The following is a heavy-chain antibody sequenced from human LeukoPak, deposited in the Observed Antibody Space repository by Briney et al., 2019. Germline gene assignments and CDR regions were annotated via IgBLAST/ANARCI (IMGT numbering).Heavy chain of an antibody. CDR3: AKDSSQGGDYFDS. D-gene: IGHD3-16*01. CDR2: INGSGVIT. Sequence: GGSLRLSCAASEFTFSKYAMNWVRQAPGKGLEWVSGINGSGVITFYADSMKGRFTISRDNSKNTLYLQMNSLRAEDTAIYYCAKDSSQGGDYFDSWGQGTLVTVSS. V-gene: IGHV3-23*01. CDR1: EFTFSKYA. J-gene: IGHJ4*02.